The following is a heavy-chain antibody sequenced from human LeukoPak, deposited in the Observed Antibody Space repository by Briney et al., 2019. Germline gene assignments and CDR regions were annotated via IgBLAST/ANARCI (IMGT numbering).Heavy chain of an antibody. CDR3: ATYQLLWDDAFDI. V-gene: IGHV3-7*01. J-gene: IGHJ3*02. Sequence: SGGSLRLSCAASGFTFSSYWMSWVRQAPGKGLEWVANIKQDGSEKYYVDSVKGRFTISRDNAKNSLYLQMNSLRAEDTAVYYCATYQLLWDDAFDIWGQGTMVTVSS. CDR2: IKQDGSEK. CDR1: GFTFSSYW. D-gene: IGHD2-2*01.